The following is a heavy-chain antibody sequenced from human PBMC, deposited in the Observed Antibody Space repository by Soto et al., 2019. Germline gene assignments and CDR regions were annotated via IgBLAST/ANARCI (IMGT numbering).Heavy chain of an antibody. V-gene: IGHV3-23*01. D-gene: IGHD3-10*01. CDR2: VTGSGVTT. Sequence: YAITFSSYAMNWVRQAPGKGLEWVSAVTGSGVTTYHADSVQGRFTISRDNSENTLHLQMNSLRADDTAVYYCAKAMTNYFGSGTYYRADYWGQGTLVTVSS. CDR1: AITFSSYA. J-gene: IGHJ4*02. CDR3: AKAMTNYFGSGTYYRADY.